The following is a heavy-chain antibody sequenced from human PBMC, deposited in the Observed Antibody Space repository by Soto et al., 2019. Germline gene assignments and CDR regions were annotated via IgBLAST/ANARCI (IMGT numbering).Heavy chain of an antibody. CDR1: GGSFNNDY. CDR2: IFHSGIT. D-gene: IGHD3-22*01. J-gene: IGHJ5*01. V-gene: IGHV4-59*01. CDR3: ARDRYFYYSAGYFRTLDS. Sequence: PSETLSLTCTISGGSFNNDYWTWIRQSPGKGLEWIGYIFHSGITDYNPSVKSRVTISIDKSKNLFSLKLTSVTAADTAVYYCARDRYFYYSAGYFRTLDSWGQGILVTV.